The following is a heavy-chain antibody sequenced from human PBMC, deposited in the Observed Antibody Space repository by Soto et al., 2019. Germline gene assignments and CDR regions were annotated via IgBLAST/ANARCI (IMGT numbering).Heavy chain of an antibody. CDR3: ARQYYYDSSGYYYNWFDP. Sequence: PGESLKISCKGSGYSFTSYWIGWVRQMPGKGLEWMGIIYPGDSDTRYSPSFQGQVTISADKSISTAYLQWSSLKASDTAMYYCARQYYYDSSGYYYNWFDPWGQGTLVTVS. D-gene: IGHD3-22*01. CDR2: IYPGDSDT. CDR1: GYSFTSYW. V-gene: IGHV5-51*01. J-gene: IGHJ5*02.